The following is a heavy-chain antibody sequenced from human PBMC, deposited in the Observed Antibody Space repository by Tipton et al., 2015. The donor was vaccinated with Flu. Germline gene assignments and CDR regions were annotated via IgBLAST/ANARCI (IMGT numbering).Heavy chain of an antibody. CDR2: IYTSGST. CDR3: AREVRGEWLRSHYGMDV. V-gene: IGHV4-4*07. J-gene: IGHJ6*02. D-gene: IGHD3-10*01. Sequence: TLSLTCTVSGGSISSYYWSWIRQPAGKGLEWIGRIYTSGSTNYNPSLKSRVTMSVDTSKNQFSLKLSSVTAADTAVYYCAREVRGEWLRSHYGMDVWGQGTTVTVSS. CDR1: GGSISSYY.